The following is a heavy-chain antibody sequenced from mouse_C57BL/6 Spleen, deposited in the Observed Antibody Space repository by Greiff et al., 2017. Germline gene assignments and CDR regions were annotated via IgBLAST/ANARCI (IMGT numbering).Heavy chain of an antibody. CDR1: GYTFTSYW. Sequence: QVQLQQPGAELVKPGASVKLSCKASGYTFTSYWMHWVKQRTGQGLEWIGMIHPNSGSTKYNEKFKSKATLTVDKSSSTAYMQRSSRTSEDSAVYCSARETYGSAWYFDVWGTGTTVTVSS. CDR3: ARETYGSAWYFDV. CDR2: IHPNSGST. V-gene: IGHV1-64*01. J-gene: IGHJ1*03. D-gene: IGHD1-1*01.